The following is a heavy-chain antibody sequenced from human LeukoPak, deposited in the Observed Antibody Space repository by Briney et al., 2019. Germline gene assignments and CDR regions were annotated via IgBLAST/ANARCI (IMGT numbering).Heavy chain of an antibody. D-gene: IGHD4-11*01. V-gene: IGHV1-24*01. CDR3: ARVTPDYSNYGY. CDR2: FDPEDGET. CDR1: GYTLTELS. Sequence: ASVKVSCKVSGYTLTELSMHWVRQAPGKGLEWMGGFDPEDGETIYAQKFQGRVTMTEDTSTDTVYMELSSLRSEDTAVYYCARVTPDYSNYGYWGQGTLVTVSS. J-gene: IGHJ4*02.